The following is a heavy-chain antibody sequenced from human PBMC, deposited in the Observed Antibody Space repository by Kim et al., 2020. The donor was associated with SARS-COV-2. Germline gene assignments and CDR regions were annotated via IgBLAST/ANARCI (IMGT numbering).Heavy chain of an antibody. D-gene: IGHD5-18*01. CDR1: GGSISSGGYY. CDR3: ARDGYRGIIDY. J-gene: IGHJ4*02. CDR2: IYYSGST. Sequence: SETLSLTCTVSGGSISSGGYYWSWIRQHPGKGLEWIGYIYYSGSTYYNPSLKSRVTISVDTSKNQFSLKLSSVTAADTAVYYCARDGYRGIIDYWGQGTLVTVSS. V-gene: IGHV4-31*03.